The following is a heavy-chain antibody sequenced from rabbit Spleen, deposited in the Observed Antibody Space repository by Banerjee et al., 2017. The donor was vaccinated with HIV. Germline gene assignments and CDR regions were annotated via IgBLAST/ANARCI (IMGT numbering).Heavy chain of an antibody. CDR1: GFDFSSNA. J-gene: IGHJ3*01. CDR3: ARDGISFVSTGWGLTRLDL. V-gene: IGHV1S47*01. Sequence: EQLEESGGGLVQPEGFLTLTCKASGFDFSSNAMCWVRQTPGKGPEWIACIYDGDGSTYYASWVNGRFTISRSTSLNTVTLQMTSLTPADTATYFCARDGISFVSTGWGLTRLDLWGPGTLVTVS. CDR2: IYDGDGST. D-gene: IGHD4-1*01.